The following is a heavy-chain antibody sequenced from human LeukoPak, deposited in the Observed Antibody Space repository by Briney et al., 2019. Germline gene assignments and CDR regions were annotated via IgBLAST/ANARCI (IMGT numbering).Heavy chain of an antibody. CDR3: ARDRSGYSDY. J-gene: IGHJ4*02. CDR1: GSSMNGFQ. Sequence: PSETLSLTCTVSGSSMNGFQWSWIRQPAGKGLEWIGRISTSGNINYTPSLKSRVTMSVDTSKNQFSLKLSSVTAADTAVYYCARDRSGYSDYWGQGTLVTVSS. CDR2: ISTSGNI. D-gene: IGHD3-3*01. V-gene: IGHV4-4*07.